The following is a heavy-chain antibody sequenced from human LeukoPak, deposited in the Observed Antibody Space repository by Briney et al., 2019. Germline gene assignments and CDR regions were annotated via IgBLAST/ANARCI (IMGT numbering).Heavy chain of an antibody. Sequence: GGSLRLSCAASGFTFRNHAMNWVRQAPGKGLEWVSVISGSGETTYYADSVKGRFTISRDNSQNTLYLQMSILRGDDTALYYCAKDRGMVGASVRAFDYWGQGTLVTVSS. V-gene: IGHV3-23*01. J-gene: IGHJ4*02. D-gene: IGHD1-26*01. CDR2: ISGSGETT. CDR1: GFTFRNHA. CDR3: AKDRGMVGASVRAFDY.